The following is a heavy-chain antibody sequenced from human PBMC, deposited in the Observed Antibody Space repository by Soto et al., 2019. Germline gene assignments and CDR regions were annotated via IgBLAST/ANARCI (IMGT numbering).Heavy chain of an antibody. V-gene: IGHV3-21*01. J-gene: IGHJ5*02. D-gene: IGHD6-13*01. CDR1: GFTFSSYS. CDR3: ARDGRAAAGLIAS. Sequence: PGGTLRLSCAASGFTFSSYSMNWVRQAPGKGLEWVSSISSSSSYIYYADSVKVRFTISRDNAKNSLYLQMNSLRAEDTAVYYCARDGRAAAGLIASWGQGTLVNVSS. CDR2: ISSSSSYI.